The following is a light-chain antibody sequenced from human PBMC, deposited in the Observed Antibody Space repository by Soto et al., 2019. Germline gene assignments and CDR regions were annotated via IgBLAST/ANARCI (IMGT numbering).Light chain of an antibody. Sequence: EIVWTQSPGTLYLSPGERANLSCRASQSVSSSYLAWYQQKPGQAPRLLIYGASRRATGIPDRFSGSGSGTDFTLTISRLEPEDFAVYYCQQYCSSLTFGGGTKVEIK. CDR3: QQYCSSLT. J-gene: IGKJ4*01. CDR1: QSVSSSY. V-gene: IGKV3-20*01. CDR2: GAS.